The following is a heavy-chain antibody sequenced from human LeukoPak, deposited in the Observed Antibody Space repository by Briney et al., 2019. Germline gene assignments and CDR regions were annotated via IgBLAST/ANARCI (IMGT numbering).Heavy chain of an antibody. V-gene: IGHV4-39*07. CDR2: IYYSGST. Sequence: ASETLSLTCSVSGGSISSSSYYWDWIRQPPGKGLEWIGNIYYSGSTYYNPSLKSRVTISVDTSKNQFSLKLSSVTAADTAVYYCARDQRYFDWSTLDYWGQGTLVTVSS. CDR1: GGSISSSSYY. D-gene: IGHD3-9*01. J-gene: IGHJ4*02. CDR3: ARDQRYFDWSTLDY.